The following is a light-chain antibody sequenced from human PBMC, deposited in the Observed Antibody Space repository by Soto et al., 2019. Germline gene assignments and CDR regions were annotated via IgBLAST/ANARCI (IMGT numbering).Light chain of an antibody. CDR3: QQYNNSPPWT. J-gene: IGKJ1*01. CDR1: QSVSSN. Sequence: EIVVTQSPATLSVSPGERATLSCRARQSVSSNLAWYQQKPGQAPRPAIYGASTRATGIPARFSGSGSGTEITLTINRPQSDDFGVYFCQQYNNSPPWTFGQGTKVDIK. V-gene: IGKV3D-15*01. CDR2: GAS.